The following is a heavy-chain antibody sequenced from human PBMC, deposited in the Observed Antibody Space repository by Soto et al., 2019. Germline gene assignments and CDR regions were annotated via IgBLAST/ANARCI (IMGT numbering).Heavy chain of an antibody. CDR1: GLTFSSHA. J-gene: IGHJ4*02. CDR2: ISSDGGTK. V-gene: IGHV3-30-3*01. CDR3: ARDYSGSGSFDY. D-gene: IGHD3-10*01. Sequence: GGSLRLSCAASGLTFSSHAMQWVRQAPGKGLEWVTVISSDGGTKFYADSVKGRFTTSRDNSKNTLWLQMNGLRVEDTAVYFCARDYSGSGSFDYWGQGTLVTVSS.